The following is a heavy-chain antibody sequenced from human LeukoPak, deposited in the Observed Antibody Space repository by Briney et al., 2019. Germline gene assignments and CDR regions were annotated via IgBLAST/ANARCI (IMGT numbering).Heavy chain of an antibody. CDR2: LSYDGSNK. CDR3: ARVGLQQLVFDY. CDR1: GFTFSSYA. J-gene: IGHJ4*02. V-gene: IGHV3-30*04. Sequence: GGSLRLSCAASGFTFSSYAMHWVRQAPGKGLEWVAVLSYDGSNKYYADSVKGRFTISRDNSKNTLYLQMNSLRAEDTAVYYCARVGLQQLVFDYWGQGTLVTVSS. D-gene: IGHD6-13*01.